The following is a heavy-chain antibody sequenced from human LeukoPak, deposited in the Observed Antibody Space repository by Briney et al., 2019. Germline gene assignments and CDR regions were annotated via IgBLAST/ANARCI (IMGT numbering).Heavy chain of an antibody. V-gene: IGHV3-48*03. Sequence: PGGSLRLSCAASGFTFSRYEMNWVRQAPGKGLEWVSYISSSGSTIYYADSVKGRFTISRDTAKNSLYLQMNSLRAEDTGVYYCARGDSSGYYFPDYWGQGTLVTVSS. D-gene: IGHD3-22*01. J-gene: IGHJ4*02. CDR1: GFTFSRYE. CDR3: ARGDSSGYYFPDY. CDR2: ISSSGSTI.